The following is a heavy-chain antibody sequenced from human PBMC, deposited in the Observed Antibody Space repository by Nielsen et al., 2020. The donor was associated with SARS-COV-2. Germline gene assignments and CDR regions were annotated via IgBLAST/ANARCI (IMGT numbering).Heavy chain of an antibody. V-gene: IGHV3-23*01. J-gene: IGHJ4*02. D-gene: IGHD3-3*01. Sequence: GGSLRLSCAASGFTFSRHAMSWVRQAPGKGLEWVSSVSGSGDETHYIDSMRGRFTIARDDSKNTLYLQMNSLRAEDTARYYCARGFTGVVILPFEYWGQGTPVTVSS. CDR3: ARGFTGVVILPFEY. CDR2: VSGSGDET. CDR1: GFTFSRHA.